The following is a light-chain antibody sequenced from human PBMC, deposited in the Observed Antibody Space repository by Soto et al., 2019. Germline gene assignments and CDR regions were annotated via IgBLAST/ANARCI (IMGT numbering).Light chain of an antibody. J-gene: IGLJ1*01. CDR1: TSDVGGYNF. Sequence: QSVLTQPASVSGSPGQSITISCTGTTSDVGGYNFVSWYQLHPGKAPKLMIFEVSNRPSGVSNRFSGSKSGNTASLTISGLQAEDGADYYCSSYTSSGTRVFGTGPKLTVL. V-gene: IGLV2-14*01. CDR3: SSYTSSGTRV. CDR2: EVS.